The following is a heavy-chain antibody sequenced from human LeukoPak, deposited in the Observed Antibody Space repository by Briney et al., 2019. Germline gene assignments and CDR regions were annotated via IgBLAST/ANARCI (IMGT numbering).Heavy chain of an antibody. D-gene: IGHD3-22*01. J-gene: IGHJ3*02. CDR3: AKAGFEDSYYYDSSGYYPDAFDI. V-gene: IGHV4-39*02. CDR1: GGSISSGNYY. CDR2: IHYSGTT. Sequence: PSETLSLTCTVSGGSISSGNYYWGWIRQPPWKGLDWIASIHYSGTTYYNPSLKSRVTISVDTSKNHFSLKLSSVTAADTAVYYCAKAGFEDSYYYDSSGYYPDAFDIWGQGTMVTVSS.